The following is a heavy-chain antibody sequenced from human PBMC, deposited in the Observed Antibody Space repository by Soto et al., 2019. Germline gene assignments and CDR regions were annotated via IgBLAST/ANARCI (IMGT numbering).Heavy chain of an antibody. CDR1: GGTFSSYT. Sequence: SVKVSCKASGGTFSSYTISWVRQAPGQGLEWMGRIIPILGIANYAQKFQGRVTITADKSTSTAYMELSSLRSEDTAVYYCATNLYCSGGSCYSTLLDYWGQGTLVTVSS. V-gene: IGHV1-69*02. CDR2: IIPILGIA. J-gene: IGHJ4*02. CDR3: ATNLYCSGGSCYSTLLDY. D-gene: IGHD2-15*01.